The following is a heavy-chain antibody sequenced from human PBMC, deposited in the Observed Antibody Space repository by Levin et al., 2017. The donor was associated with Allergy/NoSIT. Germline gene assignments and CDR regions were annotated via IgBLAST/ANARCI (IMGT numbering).Heavy chain of an antibody. CDR3: ARQLGNFWSGYNYFDY. D-gene: IGHD3-3*01. CDR1: GFTFSSYE. CDR2: ISSTGSTI. V-gene: IGHV3-48*03. J-gene: IGHJ4*02. Sequence: SCAASGFTFSSYEMNWVRRAPGKGLEWVSYISSTGSTIYSADSVKGRFTFSRDNAKNSLYLHMNSLRAEETAVYYCARQLGNFWSGYNYFDYWGQGTLVTVSS.